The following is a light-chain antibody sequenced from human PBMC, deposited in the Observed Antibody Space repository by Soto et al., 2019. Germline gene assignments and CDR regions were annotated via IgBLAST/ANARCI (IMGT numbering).Light chain of an antibody. V-gene: IGLV1-40*01. J-gene: IGLJ3*02. CDR1: SSNIGAGYN. Sequence: QSVLTKPPSVSGAPGQRVTISCTGSSSNIGAGYNVHWYQQLPGTAPKLLIYGNSNRPSVVPVRFSGSKSGTSASLAITGLQAEDEADYYCQSYDSSLSGWVFGGGTKVTVL. CDR2: GNS. CDR3: QSYDSSLSGWV.